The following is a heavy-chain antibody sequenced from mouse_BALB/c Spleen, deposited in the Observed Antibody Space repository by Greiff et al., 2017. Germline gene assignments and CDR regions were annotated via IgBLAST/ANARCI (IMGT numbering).Heavy chain of an antibody. J-gene: IGHJ2*01. CDR2: ISSGGST. D-gene: IGHD2-3*01. CDR1: GFTFSSYA. Sequence: DVQLVESGGGLVKPGGSLKLSCAASGFTFSSYAMSWVRQTPEKRLEWVASISSGGSTYYPDSVKGRFTISRDNARNILYLQMSSLRSEDTAMYYCARGGDGYYPDYWGQGTTLTVSS. CDR3: ARGGDGYYPDY. V-gene: IGHV5-6-5*01.